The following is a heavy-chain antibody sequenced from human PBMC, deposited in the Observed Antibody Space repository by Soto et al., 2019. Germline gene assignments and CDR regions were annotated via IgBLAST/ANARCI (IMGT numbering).Heavy chain of an antibody. Sequence: PGGSLRLSCAASGFTFSTYAMHWVRQAPGKGLEWVAVIVYDGSNKYYADSVKGRFTISRDNSRNTLHLQMNSLRAEDTAVYYCANSGTWIQLWKPYYYYYGMDVWGQGTTVTVSS. CDR1: GFTFSTYA. CDR2: IVYDGSNK. CDR3: ANSGTWIQLWKPYYYYYGMDV. V-gene: IGHV3-30-3*01. D-gene: IGHD5-18*01. J-gene: IGHJ6*02.